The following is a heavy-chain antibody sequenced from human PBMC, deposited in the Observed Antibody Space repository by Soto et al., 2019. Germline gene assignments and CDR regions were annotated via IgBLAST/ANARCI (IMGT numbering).Heavy chain of an antibody. Sequence: QVHLVESGGGVVQPGRSLRLSCAGFGFPFTNYGMYWVRQAPGKGLEWVAVLSLDGSTENYADSVKGRFTISSDIAKNTLYMQMNGPRAEHSRVYYCANPRHDSSGYCPNDAFDMWGQGTLVTVAS. CDR2: LSLDGSTE. V-gene: IGHV3-30*18. CDR1: GFPFTNYG. D-gene: IGHD3-22*01. CDR3: ANPRHDSSGYCPNDAFDM. J-gene: IGHJ3*02.